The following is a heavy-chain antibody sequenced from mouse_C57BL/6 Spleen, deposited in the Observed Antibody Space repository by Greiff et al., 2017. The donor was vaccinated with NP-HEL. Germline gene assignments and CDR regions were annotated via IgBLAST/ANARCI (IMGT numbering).Heavy chain of an antibody. J-gene: IGHJ4*01. D-gene: IGHD2-5*01. Sequence: VQLQQPGAELVKPGASVKMSCKASGYTFTSYWITWVKQRPGQGLEWIGDIYPGSGSTNYNEKFKSKATLTVDTSSSTAYMQLSSLTSEDSAVYYCARGVYYSNYDAMDYWGQGTSVTVSS. CDR3: ARGVYYSNYDAMDY. V-gene: IGHV1-55*01. CDR2: IYPGSGST. CDR1: GYTFTSYW.